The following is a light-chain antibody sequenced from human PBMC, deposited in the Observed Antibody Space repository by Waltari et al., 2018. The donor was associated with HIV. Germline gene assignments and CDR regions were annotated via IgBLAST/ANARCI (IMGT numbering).Light chain of an antibody. J-gene: IGLJ2*01. CDR2: YYS. CDR3: QVLDSTIDHVL. CDR1: NIERKS. Sequence: SSVLTQPPSVSVAPGKPATITCGGKNIERKSVHWYQQKPGQAPVLVICYYSDRPSGIPGRFSGSNSGNTATLTISRVGVGDEADYYCQVLDSTIDHVLFGGGTKLTVL. V-gene: IGLV3-21*04.